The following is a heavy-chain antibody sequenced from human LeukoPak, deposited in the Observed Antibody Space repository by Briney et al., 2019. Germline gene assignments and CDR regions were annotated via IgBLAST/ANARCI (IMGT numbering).Heavy chain of an antibody. J-gene: IGHJ4*02. Sequence: SETLSLTCTVSGGSISSSSYYWSWIRQPPGKGLEWFGSIYYSGSTYYNPSLKSRVTISVDTSKTQFSLKLSSLTAADTAVYYCASSYSSSWYVKEYYFDYWGQGTLVTVSS. CDR1: GGSISSSSYY. CDR2: IYYSGST. V-gene: IGHV4-39*01. CDR3: ASSYSSSWYVKEYYFDY. D-gene: IGHD6-13*01.